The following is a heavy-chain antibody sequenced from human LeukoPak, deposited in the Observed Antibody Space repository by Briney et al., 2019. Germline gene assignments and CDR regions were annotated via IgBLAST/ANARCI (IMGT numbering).Heavy chain of an antibody. D-gene: IGHD3-10*01. CDR3: ARGGRYYGSGSYYGTGGKIDY. Sequence: SETLSLTCAVYGGSLSGYYWSWIRQPPGKGLEWIGEINHSGSTNYNPSLKSRVTISVDTSKDQFSLKLSSVTAADTAVYYCARGGRYYGSGSYYGTGGKIDYWGQGTLVTVSS. V-gene: IGHV4-34*01. J-gene: IGHJ4*02. CDR2: INHSGST. CDR1: GGSLSGYY.